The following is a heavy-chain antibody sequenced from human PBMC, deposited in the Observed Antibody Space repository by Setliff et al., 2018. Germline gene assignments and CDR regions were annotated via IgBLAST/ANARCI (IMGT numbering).Heavy chain of an antibody. Sequence: VASVKVSCKASGNTFTGYYIHWLRQAPGQGLEWMGCINPNSGDTTFAQKFQGRVTIARDTSNSSDYMDLIRLTYDDSAVYYCAREVLSTVVAWDYWGQGTLVTVSS. CDR1: GNTFTGYY. CDR2: INPNSGDT. J-gene: IGHJ4*02. V-gene: IGHV1-2*02. D-gene: IGHD4-17*01. CDR3: AREVLSTVVAWDY.